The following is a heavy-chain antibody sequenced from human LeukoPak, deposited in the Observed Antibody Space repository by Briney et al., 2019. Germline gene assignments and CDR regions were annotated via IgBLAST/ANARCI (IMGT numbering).Heavy chain of an antibody. D-gene: IGHD4-17*01. CDR1: GYSFTSYW. CDR3: ARTTVTTEIDY. J-gene: IGHJ4*02. Sequence: GESLQISCKGSGYSFTSYWISWVRQMPGKGLEWMGRIDPSDSYTNYSPSFQGHVTISADKSISTAYLQWSSLKASDTAMYYCARTTVTTEIDYWAREPWSPSPQ. CDR2: IDPSDSYT. V-gene: IGHV5-10-1*01.